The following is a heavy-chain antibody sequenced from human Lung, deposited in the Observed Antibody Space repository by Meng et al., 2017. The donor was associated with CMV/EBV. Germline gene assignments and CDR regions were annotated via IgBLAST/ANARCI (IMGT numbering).Heavy chain of an antibody. V-gene: IGHV1-2*02. Sequence: QWQLVQPGAVMKKPGASVKVSGTTSGFTCSDHYIHWVRQAPGQGLEWMGGVNSNNDATKYARKFQGRVSMTRDTSSSTAHMELRRLMSDDTAVYYCVRSSGWSRFDYWGQGTLVTVSS. CDR1: GFTCSDHY. CDR3: VRSSGWSRFDY. D-gene: IGHD6-19*01. CDR2: VNSNNDAT. J-gene: IGHJ4*02.